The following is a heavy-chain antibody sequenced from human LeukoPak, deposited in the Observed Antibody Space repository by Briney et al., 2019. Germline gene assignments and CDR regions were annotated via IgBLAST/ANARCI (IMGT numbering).Heavy chain of an antibody. V-gene: IGHV4-61*09. CDR3: ARRIAGDWFDP. D-gene: IGHD1-26*01. J-gene: IGHJ5*02. CDR2: IYTSGST. CDR1: GGSISSGGYY. Sequence: SQTLSLTCTVSGGSISSGGYYWSWIRQPPGKGLEWIGYIYTSGSTNYNPSLKSRVTISVDTSKNQFSLKLSSVTAADTAVYYCARRIAGDWFDPWGQGTLVTVSS.